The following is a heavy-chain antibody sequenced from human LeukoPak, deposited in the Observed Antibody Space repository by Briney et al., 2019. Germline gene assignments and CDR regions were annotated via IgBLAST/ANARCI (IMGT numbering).Heavy chain of an antibody. D-gene: IGHD5-24*01. Sequence: APVKVSCKASVYTFTSYAIHWVRQAPGQGLEWMGWITPSGGTNYPQKFQGRVAITWDTSITTAYMDLSRLTSDDTAVYYCARDRYGDGFAHLDYWGQGALVTVSS. CDR3: ARDRYGDGFAHLDY. J-gene: IGHJ4*02. V-gene: IGHV1-2*02. CDR2: ITPSGGT. CDR1: VYTFTSYA.